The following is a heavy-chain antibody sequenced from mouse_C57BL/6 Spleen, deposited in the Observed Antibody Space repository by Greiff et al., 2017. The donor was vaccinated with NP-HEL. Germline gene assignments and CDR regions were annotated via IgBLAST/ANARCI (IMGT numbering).Heavy chain of an antibody. V-gene: IGHV1-64*01. J-gene: IGHJ3*01. CDR3: ASSALYDGNAGWFAY. Sequence: QVQLQQSGAELVKPGASVKLSCKASGYTFTSYWMHWVKQRPGQGLEWIGMIHPNSGSTNYNEKFKSKATLTVDKSSSTAYMQLSSLTSEDSAVYYCASSALYDGNAGWFAYWGQGTLVTVSA. CDR1: GYTFTSYW. CDR2: IHPNSGST. D-gene: IGHD2-3*01.